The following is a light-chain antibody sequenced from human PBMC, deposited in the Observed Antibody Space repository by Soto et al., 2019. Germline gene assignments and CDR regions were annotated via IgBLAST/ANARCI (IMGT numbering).Light chain of an antibody. J-gene: IGLJ2*01. CDR2: TNN. CDR3: AAWDDSLNGVV. CDR1: SSNIGSNT. V-gene: IGLV1-44*01. Sequence: QSVLTQPPSASGTPGQRVTISCSGSSSNIGSNTVDWYQQLPGTAPKLVIYTNNQRPSGVPDRFSGSKSGTSASLAISGLLSEDEADYYCAAWDDSLNGVVFGGGTKLTVL.